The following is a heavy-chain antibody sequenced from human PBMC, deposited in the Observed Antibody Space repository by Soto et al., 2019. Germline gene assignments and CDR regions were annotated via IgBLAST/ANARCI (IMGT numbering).Heavy chain of an antibody. CDR1: GFTFSSYS. V-gene: IGHV3-48*01. D-gene: IGHD6-13*01. J-gene: IGHJ4*02. CDR2: ISSSSSPI. CDR3: ARGAAADSF. Sequence: EVQLVESGGGLVQPGGSLRLSCAASGFTFSSYSMNWVRQAPGKGLEWISYISSSSSPIYYADSVKGRFTISRDNAKNSLYLQMNSLRADDTAVYYCARGAAADSFWGQGTLVTVSS.